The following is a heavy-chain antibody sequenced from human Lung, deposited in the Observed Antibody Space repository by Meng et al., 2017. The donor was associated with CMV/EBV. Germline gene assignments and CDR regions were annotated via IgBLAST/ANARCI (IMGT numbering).Heavy chain of an antibody. CDR3: AKVRLRFNWNLDY. Sequence: QVQLVESGGGVVQPGGXXXLSCAASDFTFSNSGMHWVRQAPGKGLEWVAFIRYDGSNKYYADSVKGRFTISRDNSRNTLYLQMNSLRTEDTAVYYCAKVRLRFNWNLDYWGQGTLVTVSS. V-gene: IGHV3-30*02. CDR1: DFTFSNSG. CDR2: IRYDGSNK. D-gene: IGHD1-20*01. J-gene: IGHJ4*02.